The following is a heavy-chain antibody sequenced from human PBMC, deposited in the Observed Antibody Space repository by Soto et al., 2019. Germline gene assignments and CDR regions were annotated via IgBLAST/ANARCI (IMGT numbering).Heavy chain of an antibody. CDR2: IKQDGSEK. CDR1: GFTFSSYW. Sequence: GGSLRLSCAASGFTFSSYWMSWVRQAPGKGLEWVANIKQDGSEKYYVDSVKGRFTISRDNAKNSLYLQMNSLRAEDTAVYYCAREEVVITFGGVIVTYFDYWGQGTLVTVSS. D-gene: IGHD3-16*02. CDR3: AREEVVITFGGVIVTYFDY. J-gene: IGHJ4*02. V-gene: IGHV3-7*01.